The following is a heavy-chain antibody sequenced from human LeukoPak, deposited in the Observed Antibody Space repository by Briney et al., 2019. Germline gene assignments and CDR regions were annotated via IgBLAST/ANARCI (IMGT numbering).Heavy chain of an antibody. V-gene: IGHV2-70*01. D-gene: IGHD6-19*01. CDR1: GFSLSTSGMC. J-gene: IGHJ3*02. CDR2: IYWDDDK. CDR3: ARTLIPVAGQIMGAFDI. Sequence: DPALVKPTQTLTLTCTFSGFSLSTSGMCVSWIRQPPGVALECIAHIYWDDDKYFSTSLKTRLTISKDTSKNHVVLTMTNMDPVDTATYYCARTLIPVAGQIMGAFDIWGQGTMVTVSS.